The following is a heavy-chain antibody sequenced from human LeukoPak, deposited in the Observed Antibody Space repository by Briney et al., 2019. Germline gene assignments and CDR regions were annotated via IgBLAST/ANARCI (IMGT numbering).Heavy chain of an antibody. V-gene: IGHV3-64*01. CDR2: ISSNGGST. Sequence: GGSLRLSCAASGFTFSSYAMHWVRQAPGKGLEYVSAISSNGGSTYYANSVKGRFTISRDNSKNTLYLQMGSLRAEDMAVYYCARGPAPWGGIAARHPGYLDYWGQGTLVTVSS. CDR1: GFTFSSYA. CDR3: ARGPAPWGGIAARHPGYLDY. D-gene: IGHD6-6*01. J-gene: IGHJ4*02.